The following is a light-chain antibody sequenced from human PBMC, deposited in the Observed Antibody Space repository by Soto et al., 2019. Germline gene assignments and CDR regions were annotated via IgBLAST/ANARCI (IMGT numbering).Light chain of an antibody. V-gene: IGLV1-40*01. CDR3: QSYDNRLGGSCV. CDR1: SSNIGAGFD. Sequence: QSVLTQPPSVSGAPGQRVTISCTGSSSNIGAGFDVHWYHQIAGTAPKLLIYGNSNRPSGVPDRFSGSKSGTSASLAINGLRAEDEAHYYCQSYDNRLGGSCVFGGGTKLTVL. J-gene: IGLJ3*02. CDR2: GNS.